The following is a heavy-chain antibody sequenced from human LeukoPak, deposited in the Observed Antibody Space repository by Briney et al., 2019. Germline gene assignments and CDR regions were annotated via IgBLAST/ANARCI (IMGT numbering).Heavy chain of an antibody. J-gene: IGHJ4*02. V-gene: IGHV4-31*03. CDR2: IYYSGST. CDR1: GGSISSGGYY. Sequence: SEILSLTCTVSGGSISSGGYYWSWIRQHPGKGLEWIGYIYYSGSTYYNPSLKSRVTISVDTSKKQFSLKLRSVTAADTAVYYCARGNYDFWSGTTNYYFDYWGQGTLVTVSS. CDR3: ARGNYDFWSGTTNYYFDY. D-gene: IGHD3-3*01.